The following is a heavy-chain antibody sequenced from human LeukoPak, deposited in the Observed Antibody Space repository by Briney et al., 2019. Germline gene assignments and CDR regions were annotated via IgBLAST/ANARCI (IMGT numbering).Heavy chain of an antibody. Sequence: PGGSLSLSCAASGFTSSNAWMSWFRQAPGKGLKWVGRIKSKTDGGTTDYAAPVKGRFTISRDDSKNTLYLQMNSLKTEDTAVYYCTTVLEQTYYYDSSGYPFDYWGQGTLVTVSS. CDR3: TTVLEQTYYYDSSGYPFDY. CDR2: IKSKTDGGTT. D-gene: IGHD3-22*01. V-gene: IGHV3-15*01. J-gene: IGHJ4*02. CDR1: GFTSSNAW.